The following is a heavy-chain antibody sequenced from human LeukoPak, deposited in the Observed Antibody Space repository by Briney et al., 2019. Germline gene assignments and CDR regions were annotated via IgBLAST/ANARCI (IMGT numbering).Heavy chain of an antibody. CDR3: ARLNLPAISGAFDI. CDR1: GGSISSYY. CDR2: IAYNGVT. V-gene: IGHV4-59*08. D-gene: IGHD3-3*02. J-gene: IGHJ3*02. Sequence: SETLSLTCTVSGGSISSYYWNWIRQPPGKELEWIGFIAYNGVTNSNPSLKSRVTISVDTSNNQFSLKLSSVTAADTAVYYCARLNLPAISGAFDIWGQGTMVTVSS.